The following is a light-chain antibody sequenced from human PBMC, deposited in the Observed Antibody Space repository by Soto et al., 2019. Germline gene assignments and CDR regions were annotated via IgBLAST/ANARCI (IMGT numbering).Light chain of an antibody. CDR3: QQYNNWTLT. V-gene: IGKV3-15*01. CDR1: QSVSSN. J-gene: IGKJ4*01. CDR2: GAS. Sequence: EIVMTQSPATLSVSPGERATLSCRASQSVSSNFAWYQQKPGQAPRLLIYGASTRATGIPARFSGSGSGTQFTLTFRSLQSEDFAVSYCQQYNNWTLTFGGGTKVEIK.